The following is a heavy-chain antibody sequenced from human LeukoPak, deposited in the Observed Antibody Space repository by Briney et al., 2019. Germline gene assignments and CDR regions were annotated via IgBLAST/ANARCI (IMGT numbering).Heavy chain of an antibody. CDR1: GYTFNNFW. V-gene: IGHV5-51*01. Sequence: GESLKISCKGSGYTFNNFWIGWVRQMPGKGLEWMGIIYPADSDTTYSPSFRGQVTISADKSINTAYLQLSSLKASDTAMYYCARRPPTVVTLSRDALTSWGQATMVTVSS. CDR2: IYPADSDT. CDR3: ARRPPTVVTLSRDALTS. J-gene: IGHJ3*02. D-gene: IGHD4-23*01.